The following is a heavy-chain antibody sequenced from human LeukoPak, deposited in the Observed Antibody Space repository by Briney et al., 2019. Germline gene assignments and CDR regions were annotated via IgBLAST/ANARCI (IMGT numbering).Heavy chain of an antibody. CDR1: GYTLTELS. Sequence: GASVKVSCKVPGYTLTELSMHWVRQAPGKGLEWMGGFDPEDDETIYAQKFQGRVAMTEDTSTDTAYMELSSLRSEDTAVYYCARVVRGGDYIDYWGQGTLVTVSS. CDR2: FDPEDDET. CDR3: ARVVRGGDYIDY. D-gene: IGHD3-10*01. V-gene: IGHV1-24*01. J-gene: IGHJ4*02.